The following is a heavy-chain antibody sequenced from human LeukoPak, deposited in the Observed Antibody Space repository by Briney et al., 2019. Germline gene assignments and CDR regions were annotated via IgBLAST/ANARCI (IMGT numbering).Heavy chain of an antibody. D-gene: IGHD6-19*01. CDR2: ITGSGSST. Sequence: GGALRLSCVASGFSFSSYSMNWVGQAPGKGLEWVSYITGSGSSTDYAASVNGRFIISRDNAKDSLFLQMSSLRVEDTAVYYCARGVGSVAGTTDYWGQGILVTVSS. CDR3: ARGVGSVAGTTDY. CDR1: GFSFSSYS. V-gene: IGHV3-48*04. J-gene: IGHJ4*02.